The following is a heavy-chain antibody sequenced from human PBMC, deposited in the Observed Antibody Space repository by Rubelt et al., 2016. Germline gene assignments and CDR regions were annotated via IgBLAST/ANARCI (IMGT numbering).Heavy chain of an antibody. Sequence: QLQLQESGPGLLKPSETLSLSCTVSGDSISRINYYWGWIRQPPGKGLEWIGNIYYSGSAYYSPSLKRRVTISVDTSNNHFSLKLSSVTAADTAVYYCARDLRGSNYAYYFDYWGQGIPVTVSS. CDR2: IYYSGSA. CDR3: ARDLRGSNYAYYFDY. CDR1: GDSISRINYY. J-gene: IGHJ4*02. V-gene: IGHV4-39*07. D-gene: IGHD5-18*01.